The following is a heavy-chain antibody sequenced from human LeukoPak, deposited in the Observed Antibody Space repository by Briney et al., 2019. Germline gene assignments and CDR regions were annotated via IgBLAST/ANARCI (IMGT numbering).Heavy chain of an antibody. Sequence: PSETLSLTCTVSGGSIGTYYWSWIRQPPGKGLEWIGYIYYSGSTNYNPSLKSRVTISVDTSKNQFSLKLSSVTAADTAVYYCAGVWLEDAFDIWGQGTMVTVSS. CDR3: AGVWLEDAFDI. CDR1: GGSIGTYY. CDR2: IYYSGST. J-gene: IGHJ3*02. V-gene: IGHV4-59*01. D-gene: IGHD2-21*01.